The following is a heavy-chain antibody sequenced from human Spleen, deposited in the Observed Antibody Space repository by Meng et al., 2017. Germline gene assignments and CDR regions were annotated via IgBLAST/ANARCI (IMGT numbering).Heavy chain of an antibody. V-gene: IGHV3-9*01. D-gene: IGHD6-6*01. Sequence: SLKISCAASGFTFDDYAMHWVRQAPGKGLEWVSGISWNSGSIGYADSVKGRFTISRDNARTSLYLQMNSLRGEDTALYYCAKDWGSSYLVSIYGMDVWGQGTTVTGYS. CDR3: AKDWGSSYLVSIYGMDV. CDR1: GFTFDDYA. CDR2: ISWNSGSI. J-gene: IGHJ6*01.